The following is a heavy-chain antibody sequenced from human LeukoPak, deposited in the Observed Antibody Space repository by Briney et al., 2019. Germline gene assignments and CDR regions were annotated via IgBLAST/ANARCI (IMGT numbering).Heavy chain of an antibody. V-gene: IGHV4-59*01. D-gene: IGHD1-1*01. CDR1: GGSISSYY. Sequence: TSETLSLTCTVSGGSISSYYWSWIRQPPGKGLEWIGYISYSGSTNFNPSLKSRVTISVDTSKNQFSLKLSSVTAADTAVCYCAREGTAGTNLNWFDPWGQGTLVTVSS. CDR3: AREGTAGTNLNWFDP. CDR2: ISYSGST. J-gene: IGHJ5*02.